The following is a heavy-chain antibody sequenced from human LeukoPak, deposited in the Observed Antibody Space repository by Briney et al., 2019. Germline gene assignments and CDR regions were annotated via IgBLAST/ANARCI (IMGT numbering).Heavy chain of an antibody. CDR1: GFTFSSYG. CDR3: ARDPIVVVTGADYYYYYGMDV. J-gene: IGHJ6*02. V-gene: IGHV3-33*01. CDR2: IWYDGSNK. D-gene: IGHD2-21*02. Sequence: PGGSLRLSCAASGFTFSSYGMHWVRQAPGKGLEWVAVIWYDGSNKYYADSVKGRFTISRDNSKNTLYLQMNSLRAEDTAVYYCARDPIVVVTGADYYYYYGMDVWGQGTTVTVSS.